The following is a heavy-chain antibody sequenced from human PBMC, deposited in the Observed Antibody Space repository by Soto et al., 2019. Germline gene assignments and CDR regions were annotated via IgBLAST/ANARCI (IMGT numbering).Heavy chain of an antibody. D-gene: IGHD2-21*01. V-gene: IGHV1-3*01. Sequence: ASVKVSCKASGYSFTQYAIHWVRQAPCRSLEWLGWIHPANGNTKYSQKFQGRVTFTRETYATTAYMELSSLRSEDAGLYYCARDKITPGGHLFQFGMAVWGQGTTVTVSS. CDR2: IHPANGNT. CDR1: GYSFTQYA. J-gene: IGHJ6*01. CDR3: ARDKITPGGHLFQFGMAV.